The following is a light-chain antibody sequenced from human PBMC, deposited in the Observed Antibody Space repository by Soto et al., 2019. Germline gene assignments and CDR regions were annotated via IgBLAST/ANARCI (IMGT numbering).Light chain of an antibody. CDR1: SGDIGGDVL. V-gene: IGLV2-14*01. CDR2: DVS. CDR3: SSYTTSNTHVV. Sequence: QSALAQPASVSGSPGQSITISCTGNSGDIGGDVLVSWYQQHPGKAPTLMIYDVSHRPSGVSDRFSGSKSGNTASLTISGLHAEDEADYHCSSYTTSNTHVVFGGGTKLTVL. J-gene: IGLJ3*02.